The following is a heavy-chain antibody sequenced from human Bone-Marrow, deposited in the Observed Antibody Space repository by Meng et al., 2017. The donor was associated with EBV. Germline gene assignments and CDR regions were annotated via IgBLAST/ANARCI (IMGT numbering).Heavy chain of an antibody. J-gene: IGHJ6*02. CDR1: GYTFANYD. CDR3: ARDGWNDGRYYYYGMDV. CDR2: LHPHSGNS. V-gene: IGHV1-8*01. D-gene: IGHD1-1*01. Sequence: QVQLVQSGAEGKKPGGSVQVSFKASGYTFANYDIHWVRQATGQGLEWMGWLHPHSGNSGFAQKFQDRLTLTRNTYITTAYMELRSLGSDDTAVYYCARDGWNDGRYYYYGMDVWGQGTTVTVSS.